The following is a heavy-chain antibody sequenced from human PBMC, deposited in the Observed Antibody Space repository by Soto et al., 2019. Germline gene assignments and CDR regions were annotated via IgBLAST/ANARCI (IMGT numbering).Heavy chain of an antibody. Sequence: QVQLVQSGAEVKKPGASVKVSCKASGYTFTSYYMHWVRQAPGQGLEWMGIINPSGGSTSYAQKFQGRVTMNRDTSTSTVYMELSSLRSEDTAVYYCARSVITMVRGVITGLAYWGQGTLVTVSS. D-gene: IGHD3-10*01. J-gene: IGHJ4*02. CDR3: ARSVITMVRGVITGLAY. CDR1: GYTFTSYY. CDR2: INPSGGST. V-gene: IGHV1-46*01.